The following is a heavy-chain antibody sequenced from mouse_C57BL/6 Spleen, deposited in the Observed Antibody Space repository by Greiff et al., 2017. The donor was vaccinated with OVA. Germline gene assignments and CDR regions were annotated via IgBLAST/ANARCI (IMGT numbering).Heavy chain of an antibody. CDR2: IDPSASYT. V-gene: IGHV1-69*01. CDR1: GYTFTSYW. Sequence: QVQLQQPGAELVMPGASVKLSFKASGYTFTSYWMNWVKQRPGQGLEWIGEIDPSASYTNYNQKFKGKSTLTVDKSSSTAYMQLSSLTSEDSAVYYCARSDYCGSSLYYCDYWGQGTTLTVSS. CDR3: ARSDYCGSSLYYCDY. J-gene: IGHJ2*01. D-gene: IGHD1-1*01.